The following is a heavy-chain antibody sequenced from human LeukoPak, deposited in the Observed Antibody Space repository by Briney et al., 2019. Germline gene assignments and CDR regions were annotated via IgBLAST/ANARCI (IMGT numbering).Heavy chain of an antibody. V-gene: IGHV1-2*02. D-gene: IGHD2-2*01. CDR3: ARYLVPYCSSTSCYPHNWFDP. CDR2: INPNSGGT. J-gene: IGHJ5*02. Sequence: ASVKVSCKASGYTFTGYYMHWVRQAPGQGLEWMGWINPNSGGTNYAQKFQGRVTMTRDTSISTAYMELSRLRSDDTAVYYCARYLVPYCSSTSCYPHNWFDPWGQGTLSPSPQ. CDR1: GYTFTGYY.